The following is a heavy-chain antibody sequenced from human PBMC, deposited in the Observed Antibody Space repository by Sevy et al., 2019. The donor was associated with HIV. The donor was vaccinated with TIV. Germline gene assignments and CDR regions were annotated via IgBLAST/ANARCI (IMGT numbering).Heavy chain of an antibody. V-gene: IGHV3-23*01. CDR2: ISGSGGST. D-gene: IGHD1-26*01. Sequence: GGSLRLSCSTSEFTLSSYAMSWVRQAPGKGLEWVSGISGSGGSTYYAESVKGRFTISRDNSKNTLSLQMNTLRAEDTAVYYCARACGTFSHYYMDFWGKGTTVTVSS. CDR1: EFTLSSYA. J-gene: IGHJ6*03. CDR3: ARACGTFSHYYMDF.